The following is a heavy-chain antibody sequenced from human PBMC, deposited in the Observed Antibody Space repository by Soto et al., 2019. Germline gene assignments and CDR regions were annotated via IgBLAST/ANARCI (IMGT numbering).Heavy chain of an antibody. CDR1: GFTLSNYW. V-gene: IGHV3-7*01. J-gene: IGHJ4*02. D-gene: IGHD4-17*01. Sequence: EVQLVESGGGLVQPGGSLRLSCTVSGFTLSNYWMTWVRQAPGKGLEWVANIDQDGSEINYVDSVKGRFTISRDNAKNSLFLQMNSLRAEDTAVYYCASKLYGDPNYWGPGTLVTVSS. CDR2: IDQDGSEI. CDR3: ASKLYGDPNY.